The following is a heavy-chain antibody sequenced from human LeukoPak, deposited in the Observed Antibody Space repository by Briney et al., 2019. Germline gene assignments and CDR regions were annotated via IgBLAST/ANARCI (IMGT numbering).Heavy chain of an antibody. J-gene: IGHJ6*02. D-gene: IGHD3-3*01. CDR2: ISDSGAGT. CDR3: AKTIRLSGVTFYVMDV. Sequence: GGSLRLSCAASGYTFGTYAMTWVRQAPGKGLEWFSGISDSGAGTNYADSVKGRFTISGDNSKNTLFLQMNSLRAEDTAIYYCAKTIRLSGVTFYVMDVWGRGTTVTVSS. CDR1: GYTFGTYA. V-gene: IGHV3-23*01.